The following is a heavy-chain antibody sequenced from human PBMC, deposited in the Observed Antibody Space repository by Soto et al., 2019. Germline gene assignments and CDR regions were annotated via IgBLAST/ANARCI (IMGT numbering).Heavy chain of an antibody. CDR3: VSESSSSSHDY. J-gene: IGHJ4*02. V-gene: IGHV1-18*01. CDR2: ISAYNGNT. CDR1: GYTFTSYG. Sequence: QVQLVQSGAEVKKPGASVKVSCKASGYTFTSYGISWVRQAPGQGLEWMGWISAYNGNTNYAQKLQGRVTMTTDTSFRSAYLELRSLRCDDTAVYYCVSESSSSSHDYWGQGTLVTVSS. D-gene: IGHD6-13*01.